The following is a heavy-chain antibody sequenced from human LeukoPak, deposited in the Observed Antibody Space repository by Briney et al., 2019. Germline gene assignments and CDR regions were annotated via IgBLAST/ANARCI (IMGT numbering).Heavy chain of an antibody. Sequence: VGSLRLSCAASGFTFSSYAMSWVRQAPGKGLEWVSAISGSGGSTYYADSVKGRFTISRDNSKNTLYLQMNSLRAEDTAVYYCAAAKRWLQTPGDYWGQGTLVTVSS. V-gene: IGHV3-23*01. D-gene: IGHD5-24*01. J-gene: IGHJ4*02. CDR3: AAAKRWLQTPGDY. CDR1: GFTFSSYA. CDR2: ISGSGGST.